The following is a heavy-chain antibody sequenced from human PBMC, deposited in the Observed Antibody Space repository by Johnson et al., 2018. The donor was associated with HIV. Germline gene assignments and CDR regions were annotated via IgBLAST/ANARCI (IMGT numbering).Heavy chain of an antibody. Sequence: EVQLMESGGGLVQPGGSLRLSCAASGFSVSSNYMTWVRQGPGKGLEWVSVINSGGSTYYADSVKGRFTISRDNSKNTLYLQMNSLRAEDTAVFYCAKDHNPYYYDSSGYSFPYDAFDIWGQGTMVTVSS. J-gene: IGHJ3*02. V-gene: IGHV3-66*02. CDR2: INSGGST. D-gene: IGHD3-22*01. CDR3: AKDHNPYYYDSSGYSFPYDAFDI. CDR1: GFSVSSNY.